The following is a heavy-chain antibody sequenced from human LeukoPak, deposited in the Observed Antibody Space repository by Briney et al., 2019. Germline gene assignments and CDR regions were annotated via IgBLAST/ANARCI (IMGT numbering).Heavy chain of an antibody. CDR3: ARVRGADLDY. CDR2: VYYSGST. V-gene: IGHV4-59*01. CDR1: GASITSYY. Sequence: SETLSLTCTVSGASITSYYWSWIRQPPGKGLEWIGYVYYSGSTNYNPSLKSRVTISVDTSKNQFSLNLSSVTAADTAVYFCARVRGADLDYWGQGTLVTVSS. J-gene: IGHJ4*02. D-gene: IGHD4/OR15-4a*01.